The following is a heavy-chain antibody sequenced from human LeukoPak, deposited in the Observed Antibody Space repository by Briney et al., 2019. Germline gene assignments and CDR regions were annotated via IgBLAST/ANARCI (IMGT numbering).Heavy chain of an antibody. D-gene: IGHD1-26*01. CDR2: INHSGST. CDR1: GGSFSGYY. J-gene: IGHJ4*02. Sequence: SETLSPTCAVYGGSFSGYYWSWIRQPPGKGLEWIGEINHSGSTNYNPSLKSRVTISVDTSKNQFSLKLSSVTAADTAVYYCARAGSSHHYFDYWGQGTLVTVSS. CDR3: ARAGSSHHYFDY. V-gene: IGHV4-34*01.